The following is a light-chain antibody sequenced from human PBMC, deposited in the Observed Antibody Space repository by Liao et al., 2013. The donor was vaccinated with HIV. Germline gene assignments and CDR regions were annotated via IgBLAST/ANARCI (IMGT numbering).Light chain of an antibody. CDR1: NIGSKS. CDR2: QDS. Sequence: SYELTQPPSVSVAPGKTARITCGGNNIGSKSVHWYQQKPGQAPVLVIYQDSKRPSGIPERFSGSNSGNTATLTISRVEAGDEADYYCQVWDSLSDHVVFGGGTKLTVL. CDR3: QVWDSLSDHVV. V-gene: IGLV3-21*01. J-gene: IGLJ2*01.